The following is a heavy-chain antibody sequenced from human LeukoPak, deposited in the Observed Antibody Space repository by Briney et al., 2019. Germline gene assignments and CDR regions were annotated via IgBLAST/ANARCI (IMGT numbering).Heavy chain of an antibody. CDR1: GYTFTGYY. CDR2: INPNSGGT. D-gene: IGHD6-13*01. CDR3: ARGSSSWYPPFDY. J-gene: IGHJ4*02. Sequence: GASVKVSCKASGYTFTGYYMHWVRQAPGQGLEWMGWINPNSGGTNYAQKFQGWVTMTRDTSISTAYMELSRLRSDDTAVYYCARGSSSWYPPFDYWGQGTLVTVSS. V-gene: IGHV1-2*04.